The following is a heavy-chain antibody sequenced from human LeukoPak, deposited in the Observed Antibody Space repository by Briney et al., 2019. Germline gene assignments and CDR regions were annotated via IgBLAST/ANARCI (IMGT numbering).Heavy chain of an antibody. CDR2: INSDGSWT. CDR1: GNYW. CDR3: ARVSGYYFDY. D-gene: IGHD3-10*01. V-gene: IGHV3-74*01. J-gene: IGHJ4*02. Sequence: GGSLRLSCAASGNYWMHWVRQVPGKGLVWVSHINSDGSWTSYADSVKGRFTISKDNAKNTVYLQMNSLRAEDTAVYYCARVSGYYFDYWGQGTLVTVSS.